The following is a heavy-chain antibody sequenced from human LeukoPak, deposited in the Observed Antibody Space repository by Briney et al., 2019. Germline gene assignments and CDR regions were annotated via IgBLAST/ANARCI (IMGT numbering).Heavy chain of an antibody. CDR2: INHSGST. D-gene: IGHD3-3*01. Sequence: SETLSLTCAVYGGSFSGYYWSWIRQPPGKGLEWIGEINHSGSTNCNPSLKSRVTISVDTSKNQFSLKLSSVTAADTAVYYCARVSAISAFWYYYYYMDVWGKGTTVTVSS. CDR3: ARVSAISAFWYYYYYMDV. J-gene: IGHJ6*03. CDR1: GGSFSGYY. V-gene: IGHV4-34*01.